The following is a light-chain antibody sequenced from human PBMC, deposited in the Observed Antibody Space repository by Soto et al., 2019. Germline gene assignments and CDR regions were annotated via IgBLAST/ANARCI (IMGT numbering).Light chain of an antibody. CDR3: QQSYAAPLN. CDR2: AAS. J-gene: IGKJ4*01. CDR1: QTISGS. Sequence: DIQMTQSPSSLSASVGDRITITCRASQTISGSLNWYQHKPGEAPRLLISAASSLQSGVPSRFIGSGFGTEFTLTISSLQSEDFATYYCQQSYAAPLNFGGGTKVEVK. V-gene: IGKV1-39*01.